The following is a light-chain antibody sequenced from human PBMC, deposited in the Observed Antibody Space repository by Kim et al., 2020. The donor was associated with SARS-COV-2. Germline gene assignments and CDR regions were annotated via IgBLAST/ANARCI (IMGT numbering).Light chain of an antibody. CDR2: GKN. J-gene: IGLJ1*01. CDR1: SLRSYY. Sequence: SSEPTQDPAVSVALGQTVRITCQGDSLRSYYASWYQQKPGQAPVLVIYGKNNRPSGIPDRFSGSSSGNTASLTITGAQAEDEADYYCNSRDSSGNHLEVF. V-gene: IGLV3-19*01. CDR3: NSRDSSGNHLEV.